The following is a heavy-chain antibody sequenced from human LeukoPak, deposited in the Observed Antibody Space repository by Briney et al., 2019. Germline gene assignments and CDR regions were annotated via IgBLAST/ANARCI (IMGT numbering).Heavy chain of an antibody. V-gene: IGHV4-59*01. J-gene: IGHJ3*02. CDR3: AGAYYYGSGSYAFDI. CDR2: IYYSGST. Sequence: MASETLSLTCTVSGGSISSYYWSWIRQPPGKGLEWIGYIYYSGSTNYNPSLKSRVTISVDTSKNQFSLKLSSVTAADTAVYYCAGAYYYGSGSYAFDIWGQGTMVTVSS. D-gene: IGHD3-10*01. CDR1: GGSISSYY.